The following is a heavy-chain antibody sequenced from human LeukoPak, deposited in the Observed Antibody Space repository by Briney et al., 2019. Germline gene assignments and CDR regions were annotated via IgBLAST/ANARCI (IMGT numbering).Heavy chain of an antibody. CDR3: AKAITFYYDSGGVDAFDI. J-gene: IGHJ3*02. D-gene: IGHD3-22*01. Sequence: GGSLRLSCASSGFTFGDYAMHWVRQTPGQGLEWVSGIGWNSGSIDYADSVRGRFSISRDNAKNSLYLQMSSLRVEDTAFYFCAKAITFYYDSGGVDAFDIWGQGTMVTVSS. CDR1: GFTFGDYA. V-gene: IGHV3-9*01. CDR2: IGWNSGSI.